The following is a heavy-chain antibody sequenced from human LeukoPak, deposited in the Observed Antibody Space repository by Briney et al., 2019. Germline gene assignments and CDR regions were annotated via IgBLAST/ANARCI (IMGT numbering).Heavy chain of an antibody. CDR2: ISGSGGST. V-gene: IGHV3-23*01. J-gene: IGHJ4*02. CDR1: GFTFSSYA. Sequence: GGSLRLPCAASGFTFSSYAMSWVRKAPGKGLEWVSAISGSGGSTYYADSVKGRFTISRDNSKNTLYLQMNSLRAEDTAVYYCAKAQVGPAYYFDYWGQGALVTVSP. CDR3: AKAQVGPAYYFDY.